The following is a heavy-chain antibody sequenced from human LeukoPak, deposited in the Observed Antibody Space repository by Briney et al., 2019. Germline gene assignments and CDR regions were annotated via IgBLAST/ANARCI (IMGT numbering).Heavy chain of an antibody. V-gene: IGHV1-18*01. Sequence: ASVKVSCKASGYTFTSYGISWVRQAPGQGLEWMGWISAYNGNTNYAQKLQGRVTMTTDTSTSTAYMELRSLRSDDTAVYYCARDQIRAYYYDSSGYNYWGQGTLVTVSS. CDR3: ARDQIRAYYYDSSGYNY. CDR2: ISAYNGNT. CDR1: GYTFTSYG. D-gene: IGHD3-22*01. J-gene: IGHJ4*02.